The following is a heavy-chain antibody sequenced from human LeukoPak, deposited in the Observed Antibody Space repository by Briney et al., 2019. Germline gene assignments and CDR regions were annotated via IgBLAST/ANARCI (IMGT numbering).Heavy chain of an antibody. D-gene: IGHD3-3*01. V-gene: IGHV1-18*01. CDR3: ARVRGKYDFWSGYYRHVPAEDYYYGMDV. J-gene: IGHJ6*02. CDR1: GYTFTSYG. CDR2: ISAYNGNT. Sequence: GASVKVSCKASGYTFTSYGISWVRQAPGQGLEWMGWISAYNGNTNYAQKLQGRVTMTTDTSTSTAYMELRSLRSDDTAVYYCARVRGKYDFWSGYYRHVPAEDYYYGMDVWGQGPRSPSP.